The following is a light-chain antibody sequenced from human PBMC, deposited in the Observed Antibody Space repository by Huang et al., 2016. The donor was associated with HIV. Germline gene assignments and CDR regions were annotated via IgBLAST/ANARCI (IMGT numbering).Light chain of an antibody. CDR1: QSISRR. CDR3: QQANSFPPT. Sequence: DIQMTQSPSSASASVGDRVTITCRASQSISRRLAWYQQKPGKAPKLLIYAASSLQSGVPSRFSGSGFGTDFTLIISSLQPEDFATYYCQQANSFPPTFGPGTKVDIK. J-gene: IGKJ3*01. V-gene: IGKV1-12*01. CDR2: AAS.